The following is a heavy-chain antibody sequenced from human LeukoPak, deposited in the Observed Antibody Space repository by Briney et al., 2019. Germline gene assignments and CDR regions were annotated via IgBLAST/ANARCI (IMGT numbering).Heavy chain of an antibody. CDR2: IYYSGST. CDR3: ARDGYSGSDAL. CDR1: SGSISTYY. Sequence: PSETLSLTCTVSSGSISTYYWSWIRQPPGKGLEWIGYIYYSGSTKYNPSLKSRVTLSIDTSKNQFSLKLSSVTAADTAVYYCARDGYSGSDALWGQGILVTVSS. V-gene: IGHV4-59*01. D-gene: IGHD5-12*01. J-gene: IGHJ4*02.